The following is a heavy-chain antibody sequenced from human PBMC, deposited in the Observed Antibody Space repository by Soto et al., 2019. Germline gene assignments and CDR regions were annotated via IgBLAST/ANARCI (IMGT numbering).Heavy chain of an antibody. J-gene: IGHJ5*02. CDR1: GVSISNYY. V-gene: IGHV4-4*07. CDR2: IYATGGT. CDR3: GADQAKGADT. D-gene: IGHD1-26*01. Sequence: SETLSLTCTVSGVSISNYYWGWVRQAAGKGLEWIGRIYATGGTTYISSLKSGRSLSLDATKNKSSLNQKIVTAADAAADFCGADQAKGADTWGQGTMVTVSS.